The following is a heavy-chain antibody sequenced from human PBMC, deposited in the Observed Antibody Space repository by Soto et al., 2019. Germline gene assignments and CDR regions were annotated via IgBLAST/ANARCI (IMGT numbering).Heavy chain of an antibody. D-gene: IGHD3-22*01. J-gene: IGHJ6*02. Sequence: PGGSLRLSCAASGFTFSSYAMSWVRQAPGKGLEWVSAISGSGGSTYYADSVKGRFTISRDNSKNTLYLQMNSLRAEDTAVYYCAKDISPYYYDSSGSGTYGMDVWGQGTTVTVSS. V-gene: IGHV3-23*01. CDR1: GFTFSSYA. CDR2: ISGSGGST. CDR3: AKDISPYYYDSSGSGTYGMDV.